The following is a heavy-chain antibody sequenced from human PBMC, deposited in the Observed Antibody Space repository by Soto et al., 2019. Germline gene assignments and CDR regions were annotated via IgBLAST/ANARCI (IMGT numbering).Heavy chain of an antibody. D-gene: IGHD5-12*01. CDR2: ISAYNGNT. CDR3: ARTGGNRLLPRVGYYYYMDV. CDR1: GYTFTSYG. Sequence: ASVKVSCKASGYTFTSYGISWVRQAPGQGLEWMGWISAYNGNTNYAQKLQGRVTMTTDTSTSTAYMELRSLRSDDTAVYYCARTGGNRLLPRVGYYYYMDVWGKGTTVTVSS. V-gene: IGHV1-18*01. J-gene: IGHJ6*03.